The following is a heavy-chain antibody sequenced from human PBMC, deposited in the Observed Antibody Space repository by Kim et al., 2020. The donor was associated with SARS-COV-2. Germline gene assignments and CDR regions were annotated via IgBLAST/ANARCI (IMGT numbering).Heavy chain of an antibody. D-gene: IGHD1-1*01. CDR2: IHPGDSQT. V-gene: IGHV5-51*01. J-gene: IGHJ5*02. CDR1: GYTFATSW. CDR3: ARRVGAASGTKYNWFDP. Sequence: GESLKISCKTSGYTFATSWIGWVRQMPGKGLEWMGLIHPGDSQTRYSPSFQGQVTISADKSITTAYLQWNSLKASDTAIYYCARRVGAASGTKYNWFDPWGQGTLVTVSS.